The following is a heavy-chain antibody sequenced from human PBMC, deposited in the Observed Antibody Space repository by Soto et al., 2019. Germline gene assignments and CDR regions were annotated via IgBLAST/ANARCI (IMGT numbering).Heavy chain of an antibody. CDR2: IWYDGSNK. CDR3: ARDPLYSYGNYYYYYMDV. D-gene: IGHD5-18*01. J-gene: IGHJ6*03. Sequence: GGSLRLSCAASGFTFSSYGMHWVRQAPGKGLEWVAVIWYDGSNKYYADSVKGRFTISRDNSKNTLYLQMNSLRAEDTAVYYCARDPLYSYGNYYYYYMDVWGKGTTVTVSS. CDR1: GFTFSSYG. V-gene: IGHV3-33*01.